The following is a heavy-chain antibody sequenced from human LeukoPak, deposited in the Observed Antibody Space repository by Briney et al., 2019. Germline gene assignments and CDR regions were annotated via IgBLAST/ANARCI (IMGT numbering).Heavy chain of an antibody. D-gene: IGHD4-23*01. V-gene: IGHV4-30-2*01. J-gene: IGHJ4*02. CDR3: AREAHGGNYFDY. Sequence: PSETLSLTCAVSGGSISSGGYSWSWIRPPPGKGLEWIGYIYHSGSTYYNPSLKSRVTISVDRSKNQFSLKLSSVTAADTAVYYCAREAHGGNYFDYWGQGTLVTVSS. CDR2: IYHSGST. CDR1: GGSISSGGYS.